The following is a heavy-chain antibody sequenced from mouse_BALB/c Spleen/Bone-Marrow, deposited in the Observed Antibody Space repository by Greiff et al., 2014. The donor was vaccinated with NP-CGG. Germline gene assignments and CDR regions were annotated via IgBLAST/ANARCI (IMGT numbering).Heavy chain of an antibody. CDR3: ARWGITTGFAY. Sequence: EVQLQESGAELVKPGASVKLSCTASGFNIKDTYMHWVKQRPEQGLEWIGRIDPANGNTKYDPKFQGKATITADTSSNTAYLQLSSLTSEDTAVYYCARWGITTGFAYWGQGTLVTVSA. CDR2: IDPANGNT. V-gene: IGHV14-3*02. D-gene: IGHD2-4*01. J-gene: IGHJ3*01. CDR1: GFNIKDTY.